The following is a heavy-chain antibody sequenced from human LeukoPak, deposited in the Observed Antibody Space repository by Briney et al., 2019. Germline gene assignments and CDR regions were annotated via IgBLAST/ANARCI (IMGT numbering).Heavy chain of an antibody. V-gene: IGHV4-31*03. J-gene: IGHJ3*02. CDR2: TYYTGSI. D-gene: IGHD3-22*01. CDR1: GGSISSGGYY. Sequence: SETLSLTCTVSGGSISSGGYYWNWIRQHPGKGLEWIGYTYYTGSIYYNPSLKSRVTISVDTSKNQFSLKLSSVTAADTAVYYCSRDNRDDYYDSSGYFGAFDIWGQGTMVTVSS. CDR3: SRDNRDDYYDSSGYFGAFDI.